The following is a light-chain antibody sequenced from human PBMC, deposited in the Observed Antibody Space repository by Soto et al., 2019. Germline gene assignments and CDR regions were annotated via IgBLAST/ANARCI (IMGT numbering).Light chain of an antibody. CDR1: NNDVGGYDY. CDR3: SSYTTSITRV. Sequence: QSALTQPASVSGSPGQSISISCTGTNNDVGGYDYVSWYQQHPGKAPKVMIFDVGNRPSGVSNRFSGSKSGNTASLTISRLQAEDEADYYCSSYTTSITRVFGGGTKVTVL. CDR2: DVG. J-gene: IGLJ3*02. V-gene: IGLV2-14*01.